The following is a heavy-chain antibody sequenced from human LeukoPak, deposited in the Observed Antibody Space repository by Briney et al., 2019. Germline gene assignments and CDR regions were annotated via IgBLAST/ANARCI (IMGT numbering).Heavy chain of an antibody. CDR1: GGSISSGSYY. J-gene: IGHJ4*02. CDR2: IYTSGST. CDR3: ARGGGYNPYY. D-gene: IGHD5-24*01. V-gene: IGHV4-61*02. Sequence: RPSQTLSLTCTASGGSISSGSYYWNWIRQPAGKGLEWIGRIYTSGSTNYNPSLKSRVTISVDTSKNQFSLKLSSVTAADTAVYYCARGGGYNPYYWGQGTLVTVSS.